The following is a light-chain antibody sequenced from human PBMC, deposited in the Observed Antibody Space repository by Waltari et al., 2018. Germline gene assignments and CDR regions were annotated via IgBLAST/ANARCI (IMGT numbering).Light chain of an antibody. V-gene: IGKV1-16*01. Sequence: DIQMTQSPSSLAPSVGDRVTITCRAIQGISKFLAWFRQKPGKAPESLVYGASSLQSGVPSRFSGSGSWTDFTLTISSLQPEDFASYYCQQYKTFPLTFGGGTKVEIK. CDR2: GAS. J-gene: IGKJ4*01. CDR3: QQYKTFPLT. CDR1: QGISKF.